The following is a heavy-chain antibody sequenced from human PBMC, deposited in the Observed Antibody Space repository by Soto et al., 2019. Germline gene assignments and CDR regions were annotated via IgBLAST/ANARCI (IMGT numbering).Heavy chain of an antibody. CDR3: ARDRYTANGYFEL. Sequence: QVQLVQSGAEVKKPGASVKISCETSGFTFTSYTFHWVRQAPGQRIEWVWWINSGNGKTEYSQNLQDRVNLTRDNSANTVFLELRTLTSDDTATYDSARDRYTANGYFELWGRGTRVIVSS. J-gene: IGHJ2*01. V-gene: IGHV1-3*01. CDR2: INSGNGKT. D-gene: IGHD2-2*02. CDR1: GFTFTSYT.